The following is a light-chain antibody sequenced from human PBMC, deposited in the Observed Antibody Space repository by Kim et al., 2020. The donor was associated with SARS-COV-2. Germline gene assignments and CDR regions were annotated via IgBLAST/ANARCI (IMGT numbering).Light chain of an antibody. Sequence: STSEGDTVTITCRANQGLRNDLGWYQQKPGKAPKLLIYAASSLQSGVPSRFSGSGSGTDFTLTISSLQPEDFATYYCLQDYNYPYTFGQGTKLEI. CDR2: AAS. V-gene: IGKV1-6*01. CDR1: QGLRND. CDR3: LQDYNYPYT. J-gene: IGKJ2*01.